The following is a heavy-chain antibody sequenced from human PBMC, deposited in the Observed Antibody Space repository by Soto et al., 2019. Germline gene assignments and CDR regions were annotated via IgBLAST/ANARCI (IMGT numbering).Heavy chain of an antibody. Sequence: GESLKISCKGSGYRFTSYWIGWVRQMPGKGLEWMGIIYPGDSDTRYSPSFQGQVAITADKSITTAYLQWSSLKVSDTAMYYCARPYYDDGSGYHEYWGQGTLVTVSS. D-gene: IGHD3-22*01. CDR2: IYPGDSDT. CDR1: GYRFTSYW. V-gene: IGHV5-51*01. J-gene: IGHJ4*02. CDR3: ARPYYDDGSGYHEY.